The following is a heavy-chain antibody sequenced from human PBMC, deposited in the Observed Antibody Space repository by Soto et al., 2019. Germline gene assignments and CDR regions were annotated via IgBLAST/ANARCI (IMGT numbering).Heavy chain of an antibody. J-gene: IGHJ4*02. CDR2: ISGSGGTT. CDR1: GITFSSYA. Sequence: EVKLLESGGGLVQPGGSLRLSCAASGITFSSYAMSWVRQAPGKGLEWVSGISGSGGTTYYADSVKGRFTISRDNSKNTLYLQMNSLRAEVTAVYYCAKEDIVVVPAAADHWGQGTLVTVSS. CDR3: AKEDIVVVPAAADH. D-gene: IGHD2-2*01. V-gene: IGHV3-23*01.